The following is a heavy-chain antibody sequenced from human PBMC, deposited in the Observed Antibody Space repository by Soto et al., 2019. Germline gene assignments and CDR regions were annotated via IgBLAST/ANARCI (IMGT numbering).Heavy chain of an antibody. CDR3: ARVNGDTRPSGPYNWFDP. CDR2: IFSNDEK. CDR1: GFSLSNARMG. D-gene: IGHD4-17*01. J-gene: IGHJ5*02. V-gene: IGHV2-26*01. Sequence: QVTLKESGPVLVKPTETLTLTCTVSGFSLSNARMGVSWIRQPPGKALEWLAHIFSNDEKSYSTSLKSRLSISKDTSKSQVVLTMTNMDPVDTATYYCARVNGDTRPSGPYNWFDPWGQGTLVTVSS.